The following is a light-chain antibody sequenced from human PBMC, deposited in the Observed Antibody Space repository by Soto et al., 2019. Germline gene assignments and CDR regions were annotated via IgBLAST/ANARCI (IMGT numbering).Light chain of an antibody. CDR1: QSVSSY. Sequence: EIVLTQSPATLSLSPGERATLSCRASQSVSSYLAGYQQKPGQAPRLLIYDASNRATGIPARFSGSGSGTEFTLTISSLEPEDFSVYYCQQRTNWPRYTFGQGTKLEIK. CDR2: DAS. CDR3: QQRTNWPRYT. V-gene: IGKV3-11*01. J-gene: IGKJ2*01.